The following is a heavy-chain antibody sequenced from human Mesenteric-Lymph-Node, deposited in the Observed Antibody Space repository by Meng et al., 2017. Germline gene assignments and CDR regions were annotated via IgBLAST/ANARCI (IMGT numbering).Heavy chain of an antibody. CDR2: ISSSGSTI. J-gene: IGHJ4*02. CDR3: ARVNYDYVWGSYRIHLNIDY. V-gene: IGHV3-48*03. Sequence: GGSLRLSCAASGFTFSSYEMNWVRQAPGKGLEWVSYISSSGSTIYYADSVKGRFTISRDNAKNALYLQMNSLRAEDTAVYYCARVNYDYVWGSYRIHLNIDYWGQGTLVTVSS. CDR1: GFTFSSYE. D-gene: IGHD3-16*02.